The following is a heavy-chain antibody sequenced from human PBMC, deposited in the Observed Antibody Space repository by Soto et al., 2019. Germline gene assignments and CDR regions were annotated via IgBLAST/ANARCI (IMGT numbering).Heavy chain of an antibody. D-gene: IGHD2-21*02. CDR3: ARGGDSYIDY. CDR1: GFTFSTHW. CDR2: IKQEGTET. V-gene: IGHV3-7*03. J-gene: IGHJ4*02. Sequence: PGGSLRLSCAASGFTFSTHWMVWVRQPPGKGLEWVANIKQEGTETSYVDSVKGRFTISRDNAQNSLYLQMNSLRVEDTAVYYCARGGDSYIDYWGPGALVTVSS.